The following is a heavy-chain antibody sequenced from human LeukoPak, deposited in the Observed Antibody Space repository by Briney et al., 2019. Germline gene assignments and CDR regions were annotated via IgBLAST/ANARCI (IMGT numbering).Heavy chain of an antibody. V-gene: IGHV1-2*02. Sequence: ASVRFSCKASGYTFTGYYIHWVRQAPGQGLEWMGWINPISGGTNYAEKFQGRVTTTRDTSINTAYMEVTRLTSDDTAVYYCAREDGSFDYWGQGTVDIVSS. CDR2: INPISGGT. J-gene: IGHJ4*03. CDR1: GYTFTGYY. CDR3: AREDGSFDY.